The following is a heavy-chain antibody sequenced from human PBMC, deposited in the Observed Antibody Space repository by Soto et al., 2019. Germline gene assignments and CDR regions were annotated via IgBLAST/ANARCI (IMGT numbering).Heavy chain of an antibody. V-gene: IGHV1-69*06. CDR2: IIPIFGTS. D-gene: IGHD1-20*01. CDR3: ARGINWSRWFDP. Sequence: QVQLVQSGAEVRKPGSSVKVSCRTSGGTFSTYSISWVRQAPGQGLEWMGGIIPIFGTSDYAQKFQGRVTITADKSTSTVYMELNSLRSEDTAVYYGARGINWSRWFDPWGQGTLVTVSS. CDR1: GGTFSTYS. J-gene: IGHJ5*02.